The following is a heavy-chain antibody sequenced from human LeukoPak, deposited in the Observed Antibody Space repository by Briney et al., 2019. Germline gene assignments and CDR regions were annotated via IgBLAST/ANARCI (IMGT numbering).Heavy chain of an antibody. J-gene: IGHJ4*02. CDR1: GFTFNNYA. V-gene: IGHV3-23*01. CDR3: AKDSAWNPRLRGFHHDY. D-gene: IGHD4-17*01. Sequence: GGSLRLSCAASGFTFNNYAMSWVRQAPGKGLERVSTISGSGGSLYYADSVKGRFTISRDNSKNTLYLQMNSLTAEDTAAYYCAKDSAWNPRLRGFHHDYWGQGVLLTVSS. CDR2: ISGSGGSL.